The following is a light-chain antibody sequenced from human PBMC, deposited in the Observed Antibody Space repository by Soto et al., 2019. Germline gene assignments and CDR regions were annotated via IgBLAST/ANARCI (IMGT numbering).Light chain of an antibody. Sequence: DIQMTQSPSTLSASVGDRVTMTCRASQRISSWLAWYQQRPGKAPNLLIYKASSLESGVPSRFSGSGSGTEFTLTISSLQPDDFATYYCQHYHSYPWTFGQGTKVEIK. V-gene: IGKV1-5*03. CDR3: QHYHSYPWT. J-gene: IGKJ1*01. CDR2: KAS. CDR1: QRISSW.